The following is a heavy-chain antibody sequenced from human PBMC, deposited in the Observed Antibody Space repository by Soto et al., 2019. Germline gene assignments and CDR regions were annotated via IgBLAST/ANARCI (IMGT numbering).Heavy chain of an antibody. V-gene: IGHV3-23*01. D-gene: IGHD2-2*01. J-gene: IGHJ4*02. CDR3: AKGDCRNTSCRHYYFDY. Sequence: EVQLLESGGGLVQPGGSLRLSCAASGFTFSSYAMSWVRQAPGKGLEWVSTISGSGGSTYYADSVKGRFTISRDNSKNTLYVQINSLRAEDTAVYYCAKGDCRNTSCRHYYFDYWGQGTLVTVSS. CDR2: ISGSGGST. CDR1: GFTFSSYA.